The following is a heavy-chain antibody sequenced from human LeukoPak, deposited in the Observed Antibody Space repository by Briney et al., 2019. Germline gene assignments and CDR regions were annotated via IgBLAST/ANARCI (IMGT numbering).Heavy chain of an antibody. Sequence: PSETLSLTCTVSGGSISSSDYYWSWIRQPAGKGLEWIGRIYTSGSTNYNPSLKSRVTMSVDTSKNQFSLELSSVTAADTAVYYCARDLVYMDSSGYYPLWDYYYMDVWGKGTTVTVSS. CDR1: GGSISSSDYY. D-gene: IGHD3-22*01. V-gene: IGHV4-61*02. CDR2: IYTSGST. CDR3: ARDLVYMDSSGYYPLWDYYYMDV. J-gene: IGHJ6*03.